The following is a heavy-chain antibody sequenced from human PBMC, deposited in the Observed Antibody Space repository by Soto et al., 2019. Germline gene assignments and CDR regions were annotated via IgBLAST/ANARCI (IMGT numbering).Heavy chain of an antibody. CDR3: ANIDSSQTSVYGMDV. CDR1: GFSLSTSGVG. J-gene: IGHJ6*02. D-gene: IGHD3-9*01. CDR2: IYWNDDK. V-gene: IGHV2-5*01. Sequence: ESGPTLVNPTQTLTLTCTFSGFSLSTSGVGVGWIRQPPGKALEWLALIYWNDDKRYSPSLKSRLTITKDTSKNQVVLTMNNMDPVDTATYYCANIDSSQTSVYGMDVWGQGTTVTVAS.